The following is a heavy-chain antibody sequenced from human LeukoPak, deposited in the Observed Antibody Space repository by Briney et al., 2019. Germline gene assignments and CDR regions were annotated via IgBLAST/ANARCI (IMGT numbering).Heavy chain of an antibody. J-gene: IGHJ6*03. CDR2: ISAYNGNT. Sequence: ASVKVSCKASGYTFTSYGISWVRQAPGQGLEWMGWISAYNGNTKYAQKLQGRVTMTTDTSTSTAYMELRSLRSDDTAVYYCARDWDIVVVPAVYLLPGGDYYYMDVWGKGTTVTVSS. CDR1: GYTFTSYG. D-gene: IGHD2-2*01. CDR3: ARDWDIVVVPAVYLLPGGDYYYMDV. V-gene: IGHV1-18*01.